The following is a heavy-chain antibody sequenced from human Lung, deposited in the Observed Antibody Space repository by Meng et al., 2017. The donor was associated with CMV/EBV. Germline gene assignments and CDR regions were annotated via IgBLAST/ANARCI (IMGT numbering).Heavy chain of an antibody. J-gene: IGHJ6*02. CDR2: IIPIFGTA. Sequence: SVXVSXKASGGTFSSYAISWVRQAPGQGLEWMGGIIPIFGTANYAQKFQGRVTITTDESTSTAYMELSSLRSEDTAVYYCVRDPHTLYDSSGYYYYYGMDVWXQGTTVTVSS. V-gene: IGHV1-69*05. D-gene: IGHD3-22*01. CDR3: VRDPHTLYDSSGYYYYYGMDV. CDR1: GGTFSSYA.